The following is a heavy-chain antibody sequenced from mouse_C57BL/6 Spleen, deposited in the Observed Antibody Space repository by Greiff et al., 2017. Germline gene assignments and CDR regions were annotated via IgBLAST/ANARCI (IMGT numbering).Heavy chain of an antibody. Sequence: QVQLQQPGAELVRPGSSVKLSCKASGYTFTCYWMDWVTQRPGQGLEWIGNIYPSDSETHYTQTFKVKATLPVDTSSSTASMQISSLSSEDSAEYYCARREGSWAMDYWGQGTSVTVSS. CDR2: IYPSDSET. J-gene: IGHJ4*01. CDR3: ARREGSWAMDY. CDR1: GYTFTCYW. V-gene: IGHV1-61*01.